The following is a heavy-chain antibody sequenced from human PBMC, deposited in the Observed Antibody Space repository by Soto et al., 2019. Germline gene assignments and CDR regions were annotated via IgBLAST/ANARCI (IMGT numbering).Heavy chain of an antibody. J-gene: IGHJ4*02. Sequence: EVQLLESGGGLAQPGGSLRLSCAASGFTFSSYAMNWVRQAPGKGPEWVSHISVTGGTYYADSVKGRFTVSRDNSKNTLFLQMNGLRAEDTAVYYCAKSLNTATSFDYWGQGTLVTVSS. CDR1: GFTFSSYA. CDR2: ISVTGGT. CDR3: AKSLNTATSFDY. V-gene: IGHV3-23*01.